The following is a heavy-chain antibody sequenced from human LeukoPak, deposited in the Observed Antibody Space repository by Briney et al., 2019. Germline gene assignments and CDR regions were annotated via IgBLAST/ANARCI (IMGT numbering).Heavy chain of an antibody. Sequence: GGSLRLSCAASGFTFDDYAMHWVRQAPGKGLVWVSRINSDGSSTSYADSVKGRFTISRDNAKNTLYLQMNSLRSEDTAVYYCAKGKRLYYDFLTGYFPLEDWGQGTQVTVSS. CDR3: AKGKRLYYDFLTGYFPLED. CDR1: GFTFDDYA. D-gene: IGHD3-9*01. V-gene: IGHV3-74*01. J-gene: IGHJ4*02. CDR2: INSDGSST.